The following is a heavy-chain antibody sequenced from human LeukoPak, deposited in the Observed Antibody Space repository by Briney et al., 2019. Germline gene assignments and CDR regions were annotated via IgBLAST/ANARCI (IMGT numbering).Heavy chain of an antibody. CDR1: GFTFSSYS. CDR2: ISSSSSYI. J-gene: IGHJ5*02. CDR3: ARGTGQLLSWFDP. V-gene: IGHV3-21*01. D-gene: IGHD2-2*01. Sequence: GGSLRLSCAASGFTFSSYSMNWVRQAPGERLEWVSSISSSSSYIYYADSVKGRFTISRDNAKNSLYLQMNSLRAEDTAVYYCARGTGQLLSWFDPWGQGTLVTVSS.